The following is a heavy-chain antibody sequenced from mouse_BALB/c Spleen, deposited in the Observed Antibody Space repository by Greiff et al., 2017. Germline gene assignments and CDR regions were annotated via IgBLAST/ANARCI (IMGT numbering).Heavy chain of an antibody. CDR3: ARAPYGYDYAMDY. CDR1: GFTFSSFG. V-gene: IGHV5-17*02. J-gene: IGHJ4*01. Sequence: VQLKESGGGLVQPGGSRKLSCAASGFTFSSFGMHWVRQAPEKGLEWVAYISSGSSTIYYADTVKGRFTISRDNPKNTLFLQMTSLRSEDTAMYYCARAPYGYDYAMDYWGRGTSVSVSS. CDR2: ISSGSSTI. D-gene: IGHD2-2*01.